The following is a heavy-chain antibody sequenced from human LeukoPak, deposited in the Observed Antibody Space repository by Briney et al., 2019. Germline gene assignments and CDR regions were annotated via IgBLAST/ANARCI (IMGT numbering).Heavy chain of an antibody. V-gene: IGHV4-59*12. CDR3: AKERSSWAFDI. Sequence: SETLSLTCTVSGGSISRYYWSWIRQPPGKRLEWIGYINYSESTNYNPSLKSRVTISVDTSKNQFSLKLSSVTAADTAVYYCAKERSSWAFDIWGQGTMVTVSS. CDR2: INYSEST. D-gene: IGHD6-6*01. CDR1: GGSISRYY. J-gene: IGHJ3*02.